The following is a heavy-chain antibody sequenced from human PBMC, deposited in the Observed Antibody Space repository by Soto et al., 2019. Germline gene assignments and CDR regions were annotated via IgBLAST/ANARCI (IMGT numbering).Heavy chain of an antibody. CDR1: GYTFTFYH. CDR2: INPAGPTT. CDR3: ARGPASHFALDV. V-gene: IGHV1-46*01. Sequence: QVQLVQSGAEVKMPGASVKVSCKASGYTFTFYHIHWVRQAPGQGLEWMGIINPAGPTTTYAQKFQGRVIITTDTSTNTVYMELSSLRSEDTSDYSYARGPASHFALDVWGQGTAVTVSS. J-gene: IGHJ6*02.